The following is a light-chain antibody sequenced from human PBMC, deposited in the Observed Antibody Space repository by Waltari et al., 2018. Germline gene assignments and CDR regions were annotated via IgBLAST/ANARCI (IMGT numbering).Light chain of an antibody. Sequence: EIVLTQSPATLSLSPGERASLSCRASQSVSRELAWYRQKPGQAPRLLIFDASIRATGTPARFSGSGSGTDFTLTISSLEPEDFAVYYCQQRRDWPLTFGGGTKVEIK. CDR3: QQRRDWPLT. V-gene: IGKV3-11*01. CDR1: QSVSRE. CDR2: DAS. J-gene: IGKJ4*01.